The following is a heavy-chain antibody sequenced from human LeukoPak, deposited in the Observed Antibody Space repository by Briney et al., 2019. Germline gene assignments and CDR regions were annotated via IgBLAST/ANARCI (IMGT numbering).Heavy chain of an antibody. J-gene: IGHJ4*02. CDR3: AKGGTVLRFLEWLLGGSYFDY. Sequence: QPGGSLRLSCAASGFTFSSYAMSWVRQAPGKGPEWVSAISGSGGSTYYADSVKGRFTISRDNSKNTLYLQMNSLRAEDTAVYYCAKGGTVLRFLEWLLGGSYFDYWGQGTLVTVSS. V-gene: IGHV3-23*01. D-gene: IGHD3-3*01. CDR2: ISGSGGST. CDR1: GFTFSSYA.